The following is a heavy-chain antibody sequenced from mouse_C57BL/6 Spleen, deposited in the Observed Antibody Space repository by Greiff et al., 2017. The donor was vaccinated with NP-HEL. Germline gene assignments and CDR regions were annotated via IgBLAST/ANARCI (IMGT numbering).Heavy chain of an antibody. V-gene: IGHV1-15*01. CDR3: TRGGITTVVATYYVDY. Sequence: VQLQQSGAELVRPGASVTLSCKASGYTFTDYEMHWVKQTPVHGLEWIGAIDPETGGTAYNQKFKGKAILTADKSSSTAYMELLSLTSEDSAVYDCTRGGITTVVATYYVDYWGQGTTLTVSS. D-gene: IGHD1-1*01. CDR1: GYTFTDYE. J-gene: IGHJ2*01. CDR2: IDPETGGT.